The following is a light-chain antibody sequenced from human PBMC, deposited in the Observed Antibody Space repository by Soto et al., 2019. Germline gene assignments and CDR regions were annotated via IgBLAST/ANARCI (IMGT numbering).Light chain of an antibody. CDR1: QSVSSY. Sequence: EIVLTQSPATLSLSPGERATLSCRASQSVSSYLAWYQQKPGQAPRLLIYDASNRATGIPVRFSGSGSGTDFTLTISSLEPEDFAVYYCQQRSNWSLFTFGPGTKVDIK. V-gene: IGKV3-11*01. J-gene: IGKJ3*01. CDR3: QQRSNWSLFT. CDR2: DAS.